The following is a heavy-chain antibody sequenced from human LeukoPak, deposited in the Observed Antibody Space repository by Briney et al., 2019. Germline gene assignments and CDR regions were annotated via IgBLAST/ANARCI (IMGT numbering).Heavy chain of an antibody. D-gene: IGHD1-20*01. CDR1: GYTFTTYG. J-gene: IGHJ6*02. CDR2: TSGYDGNT. Sequence: GASVKVSCKASGYTFTTYGISWVRQVPGQGLEWMGWTSGYDGNTNYAQKFQGRVTMTTDTSTTTAYMELRSLRSDDTAVYYCGRDEFKVDNWKQYYFYGMDVWGQGTTVTVSS. V-gene: IGHV1-18*01. CDR3: GRDEFKVDNWKQYYFYGMDV.